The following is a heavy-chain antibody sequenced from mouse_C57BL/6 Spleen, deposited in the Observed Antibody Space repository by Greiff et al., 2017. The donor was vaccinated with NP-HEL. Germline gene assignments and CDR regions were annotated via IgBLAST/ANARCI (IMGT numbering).Heavy chain of an antibody. D-gene: IGHD2-4*01. CDR3: AKNVDYDWFAY. V-gene: IGHV2-5*01. J-gene: IGHJ3*01. CDR2: IWRGGST. Sequence: VQLQQSGPGLVQPSQSLSITCTVSGFSLTSYGVHWVRQSPGKGLEWLGVIWRGGSTDYNAAFMSRLSITQDNSKSQVFFKMNSLQADDTARYYCAKNVDYDWFAYWGQGTLVTVSA. CDR1: GFSLTSYG.